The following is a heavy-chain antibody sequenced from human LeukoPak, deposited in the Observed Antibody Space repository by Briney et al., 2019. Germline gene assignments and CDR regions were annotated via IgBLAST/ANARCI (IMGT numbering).Heavy chain of an antibody. Sequence: PGGSLRLSCAASGFTFSSYAMSWVRQAPGKGLEWVSAISGSGGSTYYADSVKGRFTISRDNSKNTLYLQMNSLRAEDTAVYYCAKVRAPYPWVVVINDFDYWGQGTLVTVSS. CDR2: ISGSGGST. J-gene: IGHJ4*02. CDR3: AKVRAPYPWVVVINDFDY. CDR1: GFTFSSYA. V-gene: IGHV3-23*01. D-gene: IGHD3-22*01.